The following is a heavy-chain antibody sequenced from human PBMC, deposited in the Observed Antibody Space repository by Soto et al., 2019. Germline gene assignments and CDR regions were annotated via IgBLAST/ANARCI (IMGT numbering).Heavy chain of an antibody. CDR3: AREPPLGAYTMDV. Sequence: PGGSLRLSCAASGFTFSSYWMHWVRQAPGKGLEWLSYINSGSNSISYADSVEGRFTISRDNAKNSLSLEMNSLRDEDTAVYYCAREPPLGAYTMDVWGQGTTVTVSS. D-gene: IGHD3-16*01. CDR2: INSGSNSI. V-gene: IGHV3-48*02. J-gene: IGHJ6*02. CDR1: GFTFSSYW.